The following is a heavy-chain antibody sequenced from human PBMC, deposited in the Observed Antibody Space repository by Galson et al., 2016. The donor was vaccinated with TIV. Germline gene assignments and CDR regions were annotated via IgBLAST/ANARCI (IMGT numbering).Heavy chain of an antibody. J-gene: IGHJ6*02. CDR3: AREDLYGDQGILGYYGMDV. D-gene: IGHD7-27*01. V-gene: IGHV3-48*03. CDR1: GFIFSGYE. CDR2: ISMSGSSI. Sequence: SLRLSCAASGFIFSGYEMNWVRQAPGKGLEWVSKISMSGSSIQYADSVKGRFTIARDNAKNSLYLQMNSLRAEDTAVYYCAREDLYGDQGILGYYGMDVWGQGTTVTVSS.